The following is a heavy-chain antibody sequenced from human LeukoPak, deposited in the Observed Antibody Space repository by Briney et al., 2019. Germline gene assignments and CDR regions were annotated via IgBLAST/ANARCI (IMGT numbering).Heavy chain of an antibody. J-gene: IGHJ6*03. Sequence: GGSLRPSCAASGFTFSSYAMSWVRQAPGKGLEWVSAISGSGGSTYYADSVKGRFTISRDNSKNTLYLQMNSLRAEDTAVYYCAKDPVGPYCSGGSCILDYYYMEVCGKGTTVTVSS. V-gene: IGHV3-23*01. CDR3: AKDPVGPYCSGGSCILDYYYMEV. CDR2: ISGSGGST. D-gene: IGHD2-15*01. CDR1: GFTFSSYA.